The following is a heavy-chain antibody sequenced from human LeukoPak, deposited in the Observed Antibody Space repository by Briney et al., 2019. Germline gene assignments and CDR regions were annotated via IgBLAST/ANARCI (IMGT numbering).Heavy chain of an antibody. V-gene: IGHV4-4*09. CDR3: ARPVATARDWYFDL. Sequence: PSETLSLTCAVSGVSISPYYWAWIRQPPGKGLEWIGYIHTSGSNNQYPSLKSRVTISVDKSKNHFSLRLTSVTAADTAVYYCARPVATARDWYFDLWGRGTLVTVSS. CDR1: GVSISPYY. CDR2: IHTSGSN. D-gene: IGHD5-12*01. J-gene: IGHJ2*01.